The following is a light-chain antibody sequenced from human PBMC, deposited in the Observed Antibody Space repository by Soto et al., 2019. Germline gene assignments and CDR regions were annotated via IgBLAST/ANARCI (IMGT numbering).Light chain of an antibody. CDR1: QSVSSSY. CDR3: QQYGSSPVT. CDR2: GAS. J-gene: IGKJ2*01. V-gene: IGKV3-20*01. Sequence: EIVLTQSPGTLSLSPGERATLSCRASQSVSSSYLAWYQQKPGQAPRLLIYGASSWATGIPDRFSGSGSGTDFTLTISRLEPEDFAVYYCQQYGSSPVTFGQGTKLEIK.